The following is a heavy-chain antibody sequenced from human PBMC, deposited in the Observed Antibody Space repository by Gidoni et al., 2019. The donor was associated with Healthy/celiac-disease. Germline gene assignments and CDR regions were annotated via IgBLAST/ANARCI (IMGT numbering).Heavy chain of an antibody. CDR3: AKKPYNYDSSGYQDEYFDY. V-gene: IGHV3-23*01. J-gene: IGHJ4*02. CDR1: GFTFRSYA. D-gene: IGHD3-22*01. CDR2: ISGSGGST. Sequence: EVQLLESGGGLVQPGGSLRLSCAASGFTFRSYALSWVRQAPGKGLEWGSAISGSGGSTYYADSVKGRFTISRDNSKNTLYLQMNSLRAEDTAVYYCAKKPYNYDSSGYQDEYFDYWGQGTLVTVSS.